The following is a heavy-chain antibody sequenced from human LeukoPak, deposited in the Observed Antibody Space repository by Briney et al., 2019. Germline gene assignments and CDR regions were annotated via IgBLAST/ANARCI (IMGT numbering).Heavy chain of an antibody. J-gene: IGHJ4*02. D-gene: IGHD5-12*01. Sequence: PSETLSLTCAVYGGSFSGYYWNWIRQPPGKVLEWIGEINHSGITNYNPSLKSRVTISVDTSKNQFSLNLSSVTAADTAVYYCARGGVNIVATTIRGGLDYWGQGTLVTASS. CDR1: GGSFSGYY. CDR2: INHSGIT. V-gene: IGHV4-34*01. CDR3: ARGGVNIVATTIRGGLDY.